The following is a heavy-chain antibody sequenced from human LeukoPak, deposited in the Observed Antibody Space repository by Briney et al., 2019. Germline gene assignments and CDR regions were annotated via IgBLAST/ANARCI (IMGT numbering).Heavy chain of an antibody. CDR1: GFTFSNYA. CDR3: AKGHQLVQLCFDY. D-gene: IGHD1-1*01. CDR2: LTGNGGST. V-gene: IGHV3-23*01. Sequence: GGSLRLSCAASGFTFSNYAMGWVRHAPGKGLGWVSLLTGNGGSTYHPDPVKGRSTITRDNSKSTLYLQMSSLRADDTAVYYCAKGHQLVQLCFDYWGQGTLVTVSS. J-gene: IGHJ4*02.